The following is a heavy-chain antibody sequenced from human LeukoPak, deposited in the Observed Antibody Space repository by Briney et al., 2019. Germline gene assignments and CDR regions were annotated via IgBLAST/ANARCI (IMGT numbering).Heavy chain of an antibody. CDR2: IWYDGSNK. CDR1: GFTFSSYG. CDR3: ASYYYDSSGYFQR. J-gene: IGHJ1*01. D-gene: IGHD3-22*01. Sequence: PGRSLRLSCAASGFTFSSYGMHWVRQAPGKELEWVAVIWYDGSNKDYADSVKGRFTISRDNSKDTLYLQMNSLRAEDTAVYYCASYYYDSSGYFQRWGQGTLVTVSS. V-gene: IGHV3-33*01.